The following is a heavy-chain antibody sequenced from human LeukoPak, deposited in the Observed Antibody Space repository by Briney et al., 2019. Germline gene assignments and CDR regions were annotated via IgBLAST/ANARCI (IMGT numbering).Heavy chain of an antibody. V-gene: IGHV3-30*04. CDR1: GFTFSSYA. Sequence: PGGSLRLSCAASGFTFSSYAMHWVRQAPGKGLEWVAVISYDGSNKYYADSVKGRFTISRDNSKNTLYLQMNSLRAEDTAVYYCVRDWNYYDSSGYYYWWGQGTLVTVSS. CDR3: VRDWNYYDSSGYYYW. J-gene: IGHJ4*02. D-gene: IGHD3-22*01. CDR2: ISYDGSNK.